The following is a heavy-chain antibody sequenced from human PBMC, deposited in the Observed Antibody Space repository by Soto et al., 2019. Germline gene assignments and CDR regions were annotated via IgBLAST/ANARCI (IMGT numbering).Heavy chain of an antibody. CDR1: GGTFSSYA. CDR2: IIPIFGTA. V-gene: IGHV1-69*06. J-gene: IGHJ6*02. Sequence: QVQLVQSGAEVKKPGSSVKVSCKASGGTFSSYAISWVRQAPGQGLEWMGGIIPIFGTANYAQKFQGRVTITADKSTSTAYMELSSLRSEDTAVYYCARTKRVVPAAIIVYGMDVWGQGTTVTVSS. CDR3: ARTKRVVPAAIIVYGMDV. D-gene: IGHD2-2*01.